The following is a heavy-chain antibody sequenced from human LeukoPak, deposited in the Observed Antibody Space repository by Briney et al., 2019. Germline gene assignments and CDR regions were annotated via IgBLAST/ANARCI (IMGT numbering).Heavy chain of an antibody. V-gene: IGHV6-1*01. CDR2: TYYRSKWYN. Sequence: SQTPSLTCAISGDSVSSNSAAWNWIRQSPSRGLEWLGRTYYRSKWYNDYAVSVKSRITINPDTSKNQFSLQLNSVTPEDTAVYYCARAPDYYDSSGYSLDFDYWGQGTLVTVSS. CDR1: GDSVSSNSAA. J-gene: IGHJ4*02. CDR3: ARAPDYYDSSGYSLDFDY. D-gene: IGHD3-22*01.